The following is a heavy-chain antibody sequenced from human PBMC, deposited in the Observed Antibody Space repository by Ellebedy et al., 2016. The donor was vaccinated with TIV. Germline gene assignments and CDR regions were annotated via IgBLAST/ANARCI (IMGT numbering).Heavy chain of an antibody. CDR1: GFSFRSYS. Sequence: GESLKISXAGSGFSFRSYSMNWVRQAPGKGLEWVSSISSTSSYIYYADSVRGRFTISRDNAKNSLYLQMNSLRAEDMAVYYCARERYNYAFDYWGQGTPVTVSS. V-gene: IGHV3-21*01. CDR2: ISSTSSYI. J-gene: IGHJ4*02. D-gene: IGHD5-18*01. CDR3: ARERYNYAFDY.